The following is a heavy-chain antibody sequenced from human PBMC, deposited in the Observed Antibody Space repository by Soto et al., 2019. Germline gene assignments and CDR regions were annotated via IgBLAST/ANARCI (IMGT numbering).Heavy chain of an antibody. J-gene: IGHJ5*02. CDR1: GGTFSSYA. V-gene: IGHV1-69*13. Sequence: ASVKVSCKASGGTFSSYAISWVRQAPGQGLEWMGGIIPIFGTANYAQKFQGRVTITADESTSTAYMELSSLRSEDTAVYYCARGSDSGSYGNNWFDPWGQGTLVTVSS. CDR2: IIPIFGTA. D-gene: IGHD1-26*01. CDR3: ARGSDSGSYGNNWFDP.